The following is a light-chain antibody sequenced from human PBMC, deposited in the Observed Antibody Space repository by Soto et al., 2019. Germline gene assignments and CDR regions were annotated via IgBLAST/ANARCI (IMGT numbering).Light chain of an antibody. CDR3: QQYVSYSS. J-gene: IGKJ1*01. CDR1: QSVTRF. Sequence: ILMTQSPSTLSASVGDRVTITCRASQSVTRFLAWYQQKPGKAPKLLIYKASTLGGGVPSRFSGGGSGTDFTLTISSLQPDDSATYYCQQYVSYSSFGHGTKVDIK. V-gene: IGKV1-5*03. CDR2: KAS.